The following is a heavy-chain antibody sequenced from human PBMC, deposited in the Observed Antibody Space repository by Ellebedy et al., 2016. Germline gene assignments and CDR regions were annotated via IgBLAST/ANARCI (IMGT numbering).Heavy chain of an antibody. D-gene: IGHD1-1*01. V-gene: IGHV3-30-3*01. Sequence: GGSLRLSXAASGFTFSSYAMHWVRQAPGKGLEWVAVISYDGSNKYYADSVKGRFTISRDNSKNTLYLQMNSLRAEDTAVYYCASFTWGSTTGTSGVVYWGQGTLVTVSS. CDR1: GFTFSSYA. J-gene: IGHJ4*02. CDR3: ASFTWGSTTGTSGVVY. CDR2: ISYDGSNK.